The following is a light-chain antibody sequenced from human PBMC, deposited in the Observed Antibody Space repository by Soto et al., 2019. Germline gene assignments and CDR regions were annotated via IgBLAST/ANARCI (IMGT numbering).Light chain of an antibody. Sequence: QSVLTQPPSVSATPGQRANISCSGSFSNIGDNAVNWYQQLPGAAPKLLIYLNDQRPSGVPDRFSGSKSGTSASLAISGLQSEDEADYYCAAWDDSLNALFGTGTKVTVL. CDR3: AAWDDSLNAL. V-gene: IGLV1-44*01. CDR2: LND. CDR1: FSNIGDNA. J-gene: IGLJ1*01.